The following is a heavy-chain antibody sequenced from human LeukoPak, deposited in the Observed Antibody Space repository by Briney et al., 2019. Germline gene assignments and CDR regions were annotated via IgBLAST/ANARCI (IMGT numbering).Heavy chain of an antibody. J-gene: IGHJ4*02. CDR1: GYTFTSYA. CDR3: ARVRVWFGELFSDYYFDY. Sequence: ASVKVSCKASGYTFTSYAMHWVRQAPGQRLEWMGWINAGNGSTKYSQKFQGRVTITRDTSASTAYMELSSLRSEDTAVYYCARVRVWFGELFSDYYFDYWGQGTLVTVSS. CDR2: INAGNGST. V-gene: IGHV1-3*01. D-gene: IGHD3-10*01.